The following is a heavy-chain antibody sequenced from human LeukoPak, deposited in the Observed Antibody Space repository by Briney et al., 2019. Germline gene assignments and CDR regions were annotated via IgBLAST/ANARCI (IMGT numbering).Heavy chain of an antibody. V-gene: IGHV1-8*01. Sequence: ASVKVSCKASGYTFTSYDINWVRQATGQGLEWMGWMNPNSGNTGYAQKFQGRVTMTRDTSISTAYMELSSLRSEDTAVYYCARVDSGYEGGGGWGQGTLVTVSS. D-gene: IGHD5-12*01. CDR2: MNPNSGNT. J-gene: IGHJ4*02. CDR3: ARVDSGYEGGGG. CDR1: GYTFTSYD.